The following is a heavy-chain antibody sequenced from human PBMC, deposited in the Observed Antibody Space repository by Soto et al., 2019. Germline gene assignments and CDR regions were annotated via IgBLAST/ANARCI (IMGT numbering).Heavy chain of an antibody. D-gene: IGHD2-15*01. Sequence: ASVKVSCKASGYTFTSYGISWVRQAPGQGLEWMGWISAYNGNTNYAQKLQGRVTMTTDTSTSTAYMELRSLRSDDTAVYYCARDLCSGGSCLNDAFAIRGQGTMVTVSS. CDR2: ISAYNGNT. CDR3: ARDLCSGGSCLNDAFAI. CDR1: GYTFTSYG. V-gene: IGHV1-18*01. J-gene: IGHJ3*02.